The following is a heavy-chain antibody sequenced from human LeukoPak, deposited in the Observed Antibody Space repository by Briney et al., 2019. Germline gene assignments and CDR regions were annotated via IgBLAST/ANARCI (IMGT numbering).Heavy chain of an antibody. J-gene: IGHJ4*02. CDR3: AKGPAPRLGEFSYHALVDY. Sequence: PGGSLRLSCVASGFTFSSYGMHWVRQAPGKGLEWVAFISYDGSNENIADSVKGQFIISRDNSKNTLYLQMNSLRAEDTAVYYCAKGPAPRLGEFSYHALVDYWGQGTLVTVSS. D-gene: IGHD3-16*02. CDR2: ISYDGSNE. V-gene: IGHV3-30*18. CDR1: GFTFSSYG.